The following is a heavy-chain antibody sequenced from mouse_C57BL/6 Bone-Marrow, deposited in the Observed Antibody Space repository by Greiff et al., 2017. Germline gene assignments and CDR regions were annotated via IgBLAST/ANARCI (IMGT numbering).Heavy chain of an antibody. CDR1: GYTFTSYG. V-gene: IGHV1-81*01. CDR3: APFDGYYFAY. CDR2: IYPRSGNT. J-gene: IGHJ3*01. Sequence: VQLQESGAELARPGASVKLSCKASGYTFTSYGISWVKQRTGQGLEWIGEIYPRSGNTYYNEKFKGKATLTADKSSSTAYLELRSLTSEDSAVYFCAPFDGYYFAYWGQGTLVTVSA. D-gene: IGHD2-3*01.